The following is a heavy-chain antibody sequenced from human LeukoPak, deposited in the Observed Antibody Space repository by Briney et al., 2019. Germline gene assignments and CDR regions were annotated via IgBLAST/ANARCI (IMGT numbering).Heavy chain of an antibody. Sequence: GGSLRLSCAASGFTFSNYLMSWVRQAPGKGLEWVSAISASGSSTYYADSVKGRFTISRDNSKNTLFLQVDSLRGEDSAVYYCTRALGSCGDFDYWGQGTLVTVSS. J-gene: IGHJ4*02. CDR1: GFTFSNYL. V-gene: IGHV3-23*01. CDR3: TRALGSCGDFDY. D-gene: IGHD2-15*01. CDR2: ISASGSST.